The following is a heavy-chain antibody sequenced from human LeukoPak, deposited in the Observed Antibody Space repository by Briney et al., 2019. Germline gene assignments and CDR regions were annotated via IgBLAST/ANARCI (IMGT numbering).Heavy chain of an antibody. CDR2: IYHSGST. CDR1: GYSISSGYY. CDR3: ARPKSSGWTTFDY. Sequence: SETLSLTCTVSGYSISSGYYWGWIRQPPGKGLEWIGSIYHSGSTYYNPSLRSRVTISVDTSKNQFSLKLSSVTAADTAVYYCARPKSSGWTTFDYWGQGTLVTVSS. V-gene: IGHV4-38-2*02. D-gene: IGHD6-19*01. J-gene: IGHJ4*02.